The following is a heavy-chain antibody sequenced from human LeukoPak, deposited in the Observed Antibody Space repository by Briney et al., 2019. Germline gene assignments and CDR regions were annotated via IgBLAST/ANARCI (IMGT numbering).Heavy chain of an antibody. CDR3: ARATYDFWSGYYKYYYYYMDV. Sequence: SETLSLTCTVSGGSISSYYWSWIRQPPGKGLEWIGYIYTSGSTNYNPSLKSRVTISVDTSKNQFSLKLSSVTAADTAVYYCARATYDFWSGYYKYYYYYMDVWGKGTTVTVSS. J-gene: IGHJ6*03. V-gene: IGHV4-4*09. CDR1: GGSISSYY. D-gene: IGHD3-3*01. CDR2: IYTSGST.